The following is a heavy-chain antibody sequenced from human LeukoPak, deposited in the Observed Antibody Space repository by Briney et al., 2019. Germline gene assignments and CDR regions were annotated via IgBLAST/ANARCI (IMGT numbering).Heavy chain of an antibody. V-gene: IGHV3-21*01. J-gene: IGHJ4*02. CDR2: ISSSSSYI. CDR1: GFTFSSYS. D-gene: IGHD3-10*01. CDR3: ARARYGSWSSSFDY. Sequence: PGGSLRLSCAASGFTFSSYSMNWVRQAPGKGPEWVSSISSSSSYIYYADSVKGRFTISRDNAKNSLYLQMNSLRAEDTAVYYCARARYGSWSSSFDYWGQGTLVTVSS.